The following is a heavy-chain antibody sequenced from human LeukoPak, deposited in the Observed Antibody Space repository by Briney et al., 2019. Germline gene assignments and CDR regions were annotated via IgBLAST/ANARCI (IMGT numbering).Heavy chain of an antibody. CDR3: ARDYGGKFDY. CDR1: GGSISSYY. Sequence: SETLSLTCTVSGGSISSYYWSWIRQPPGKGLEWIGYISYRGSTSYNPSLKSRVTISADTSKNQFSLKLSSVTAADTAVFYCARDYGGKFDYWGQGTLVTVSS. CDR2: ISYRGST. D-gene: IGHD4-23*01. V-gene: IGHV4-59*01. J-gene: IGHJ4*02.